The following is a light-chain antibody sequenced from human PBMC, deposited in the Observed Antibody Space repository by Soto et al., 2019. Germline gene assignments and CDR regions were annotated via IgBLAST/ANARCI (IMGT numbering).Light chain of an antibody. CDR1: NTNIGSNT. Sequence: QSALTQPPSASGTPGQTVTISCSGSNTNIGSNTVNWYQQVPGAAPTLLIYSNSQRASGVPERFSGSKSGTSASLAISGLQSEDDADYHCASRDDSLHGFYVFGTGTKVTVL. CDR3: ASRDDSLHGFYV. V-gene: IGLV1-44*01. J-gene: IGLJ1*01. CDR2: SNS.